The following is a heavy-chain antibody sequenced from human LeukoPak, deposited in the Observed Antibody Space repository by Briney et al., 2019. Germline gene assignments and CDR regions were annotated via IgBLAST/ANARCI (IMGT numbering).Heavy chain of an antibody. CDR2: VYYSGRT. D-gene: IGHD3-9*01. CDR3: ARGGHFDWSRIDYFDY. Sequence: PSETLSLTCTVSGGSISSYYWGWIRQPPGKELQWIASVYYSGRTNYSPSLKSRVTISVDTSEKQFSLQLNSVTAADTAVYYCARGGHFDWSRIDYFDYWGQGTLVTVSS. J-gene: IGHJ4*02. V-gene: IGHV4-59*08. CDR1: GGSISSYY.